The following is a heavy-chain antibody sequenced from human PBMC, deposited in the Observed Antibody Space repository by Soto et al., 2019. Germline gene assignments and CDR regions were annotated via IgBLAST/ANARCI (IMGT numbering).Heavy chain of an antibody. CDR1: GSTFHSHG. J-gene: IGHJ3*02. CDR2: TSAYNGNT. CDR3: AKTGYSPRTEAFDI. Sequence: GRVSSLAPGSTFHSHGITCLQPAPRQALERKGWTSAYNGNTYYAQKLQGRVTMTTDTSARTAYMELRSLRSDDTAVYYCAKTGYSPRTEAFDIWGQGTMVTVSS. V-gene: IGHV1-18*01. D-gene: IGHD5-18*01.